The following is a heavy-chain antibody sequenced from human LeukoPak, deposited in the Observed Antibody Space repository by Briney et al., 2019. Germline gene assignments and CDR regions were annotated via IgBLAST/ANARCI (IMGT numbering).Heavy chain of an antibody. D-gene: IGHD6-13*01. V-gene: IGHV4-31*03. Sequence: SETLSLTCTVSGGSIHSGGYYWSWLRQHPGKGLEWIGYINYSGSTYYSPSLKSRVAMSVDMSKNQFSLRLTSVSAADTAVYYCAREIGSSSFWFDPWGQGTLVTVSS. CDR1: GGSIHSGGYY. J-gene: IGHJ5*02. CDR2: INYSGST. CDR3: AREIGSSSFWFDP.